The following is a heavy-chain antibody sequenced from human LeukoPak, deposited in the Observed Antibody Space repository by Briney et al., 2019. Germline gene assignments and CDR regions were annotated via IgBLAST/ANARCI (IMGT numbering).Heavy chain of an antibody. J-gene: IGHJ6*02. CDR3: ASGRILLSVDSNSSHYYYYYGMDV. Sequence: SVKVSCKASGGTFSSYAISWVRQAPGQGLEWMGRIIPILGIGNYAQKFQSRVTITADKSTSTAYMELSSLRSEDTAVYYCASGRILLSVDSNSSHYYYYYGMDVWGQGTTVTVSS. CDR2: IIPILGIG. D-gene: IGHD4-11*01. CDR1: GGTFSSYA. V-gene: IGHV1-69*04.